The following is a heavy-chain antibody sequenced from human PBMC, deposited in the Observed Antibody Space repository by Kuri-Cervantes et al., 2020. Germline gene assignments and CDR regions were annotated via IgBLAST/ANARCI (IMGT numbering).Heavy chain of an antibody. CDR1: GGSLSGYY. CDR2: IYYSGST. D-gene: IGHD6-19*01. Sequence: GSLRLSCTVSGGSLSGYYWSWIRQPPGKALGWIGYIYYSGSTNYNPSLKSRVTISVDTSKNQFSLKLSSVTAADTAVYYCARTVAVAFDIWGQGTMVTVSS. CDR3: ARTVAVAFDI. V-gene: IGHV4-59*12. J-gene: IGHJ3*02.